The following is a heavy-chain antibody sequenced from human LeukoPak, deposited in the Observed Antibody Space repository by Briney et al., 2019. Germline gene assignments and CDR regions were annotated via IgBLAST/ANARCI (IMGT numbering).Heavy chain of an antibody. Sequence: GGSLGLSCAASGFTFNSYEMNWVRQAPGKGPEWVSYISSGGSTIYYADSVKGRFTISRDNAKNSLYLQMNSLRAEDTAVYYCARDPGVRGRRWTFDYWGQGTLVTVSS. D-gene: IGHD4-23*01. CDR1: GFTFNSYE. J-gene: IGHJ4*02. CDR2: ISSGGSTI. CDR3: ARDPGVRGRRWTFDY. V-gene: IGHV3-48*03.